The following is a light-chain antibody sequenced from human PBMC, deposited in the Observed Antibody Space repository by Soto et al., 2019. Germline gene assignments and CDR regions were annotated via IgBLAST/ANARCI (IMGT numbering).Light chain of an antibody. CDR1: SSDVGGYNY. CDR3: SSYAGSNNFDV. V-gene: IGLV2-8*01. Sequence: QSVLTQPPSASGSPGQSVTISCTGTSSDVGGYNYVSWYQQHPGIAPKLMIYEVSKRPSGVPDRFSGSKSGNTASLTVSGLQAEDEADYYCSSYAGSNNFDVFGTGTKVTVL. J-gene: IGLJ1*01. CDR2: EVS.